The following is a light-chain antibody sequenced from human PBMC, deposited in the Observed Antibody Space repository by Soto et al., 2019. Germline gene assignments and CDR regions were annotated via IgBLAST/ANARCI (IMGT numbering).Light chain of an antibody. Sequence: SYELTQPPSVSVAPGQTARISCGGNIGSKSVHWYQQKSGQAPVLVVYEDSDRPSGIPERISGSNSGNMATLTISRVEAGDEADYYCQVWDSSSDHYFFGTGTKLTVL. V-gene: IGLV3-21*02. CDR2: EDS. CDR1: IGSKS. J-gene: IGLJ1*01. CDR3: QVWDSSSDHYF.